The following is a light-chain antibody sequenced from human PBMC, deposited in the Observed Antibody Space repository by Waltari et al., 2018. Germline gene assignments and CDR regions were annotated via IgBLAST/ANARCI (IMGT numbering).Light chain of an antibody. J-gene: IGKJ2*01. CDR3: QQYVNSPGT. CDR2: GAL. Sequence: EIVLTQSPGTLSLSPGYTATLSCRASASLSVAYISWYQHKSGQAPILLLYGALYRAADIPERFSGSGSGTDFALTISRVEPEDFASYYCQQYVNSPGTFGQGTKLESK. V-gene: IGKV3-20*01. CDR1: ASLSVAY.